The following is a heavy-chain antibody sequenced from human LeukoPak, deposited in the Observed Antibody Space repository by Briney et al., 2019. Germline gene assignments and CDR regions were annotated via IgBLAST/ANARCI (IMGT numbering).Heavy chain of an antibody. D-gene: IGHD6-13*01. CDR2: ISADGGST. V-gene: IGHV3-43*02. CDR1: GFNFDAYA. J-gene: IGHJ4*02. Sequence: GGSLKLSCAASGFNFDAYAMHWVRQAPGKGLQWISLISADGGSTYYADSVKGRFTISRDNSRNSLYLQMNSLTTEDTAFYYCAKDKAGTIVWYGRWAIGLFDYWGQGTLLTVSS. CDR3: AKDKAGTIVWYGRWAIGLFDY.